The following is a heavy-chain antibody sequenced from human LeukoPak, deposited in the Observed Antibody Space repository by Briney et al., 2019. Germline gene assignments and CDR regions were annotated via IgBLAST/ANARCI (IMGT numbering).Heavy chain of an antibody. D-gene: IGHD2-8*01. CDR3: VRERPVNGFRVFDM. CDR2: INSDGSST. CDR1: GVTFSSYW. Sequence: PGGSLRLSCAASGVTFSSYWMHWVRQAPGKGLVWVSRINSDGSSTNYADSVKGRFTIAREDAKNSLYLQMNSLSVEDTALYYCVRERPVNGFRVFDMWGQGTMVTVSS. V-gene: IGHV3-74*01. J-gene: IGHJ3*02.